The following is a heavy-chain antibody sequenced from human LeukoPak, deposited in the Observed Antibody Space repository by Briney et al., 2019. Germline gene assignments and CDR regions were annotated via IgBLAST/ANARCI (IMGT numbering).Heavy chain of an antibody. D-gene: IGHD3-3*01. J-gene: IGHJ4*02. Sequence: SSETLSPTCTVSGGSISSSSYYWGWIRQPPGKGLEWIGSIYYSGSTYYNPSLKSRVTISVDTSKNQFSLKLSSVTAADTAVYYCARLGTLYDFWSGYLEPTQNFDYWGQGTLVTVSS. CDR3: ARLGTLYDFWSGYLEPTQNFDY. CDR1: GGSISSSSYY. CDR2: IYYSGST. V-gene: IGHV4-39*01.